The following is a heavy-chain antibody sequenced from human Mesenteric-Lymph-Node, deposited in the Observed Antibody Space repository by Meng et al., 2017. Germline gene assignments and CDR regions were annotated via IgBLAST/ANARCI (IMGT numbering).Heavy chain of an antibody. J-gene: IGHJ6*02. CDR3: ATRSIAPRSYYYYGMDV. CDR2: FYSRDSAT. D-gene: IGHD6-6*01. V-gene: IGHV5-51*01. Sequence: GESLKISCKGSGYSFTSYWIGWVRQMPGKGLEWMGIFYSRDSATEYSPSFEGQVTISVDKSISTAYLHWSSLKASDTAIYYCATRSIAPRSYYYYGMDVWGQGTTVTVSS. CDR1: GYSFTSYW.